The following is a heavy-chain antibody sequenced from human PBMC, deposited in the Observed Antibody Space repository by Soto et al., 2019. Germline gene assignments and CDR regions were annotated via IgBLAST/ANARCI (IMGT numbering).Heavy chain of an antibody. V-gene: IGHV4-34*01. D-gene: IGHD2-2*01. Sequence: PSETPSLTCAVYGESFSGYYWSWIRQPPGRGLEWIGEIIHSGSTNYNPSLKSRVTVSVDTSKKQFSLKLDSVTAADTAVYYCARGYCRNTACYSRTFDYWGQGTLVTVSS. CDR1: GESFSGYY. CDR3: ARGYCRNTACYSRTFDY. CDR2: IIHSGST. J-gene: IGHJ4*02.